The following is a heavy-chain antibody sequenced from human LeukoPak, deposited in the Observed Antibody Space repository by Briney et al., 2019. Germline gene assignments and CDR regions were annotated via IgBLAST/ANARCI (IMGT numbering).Heavy chain of an antibody. J-gene: IGHJ4*02. CDR2: INHSGST. CDR1: GGSFSGYY. CDR3: ASTPTFDY. V-gene: IGHV4-34*01. Sequence: SETLSLTGAGYGGSFSGYYWSWIRQPPGKGLEWIGEINHSGSTNYNPSLKSRVTISVDTSKNQFTLKLSSVTAADTAVYYCASTPTFDYWGQGTLVTVSS.